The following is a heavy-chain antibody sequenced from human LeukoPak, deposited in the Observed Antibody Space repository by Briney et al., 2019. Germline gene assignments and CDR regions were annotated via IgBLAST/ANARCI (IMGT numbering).Heavy chain of an antibody. V-gene: IGHV3-23*01. D-gene: IGHD2-21*01. J-gene: IGHJ4*02. CDR1: GFTFSSYA. CDR3: SKGRIRMITIIFGY. Sequence: GGSLRLSCAASGFTFSSYAMSWVRQAPGKGLEWVSGISASGGSTDYADSVKGRFTISRDNPKNTLYLQMNSLRAEDTAVYYWSKGRIRMITIIFGYWGQGTLLTVSS. CDR2: ISASGGST.